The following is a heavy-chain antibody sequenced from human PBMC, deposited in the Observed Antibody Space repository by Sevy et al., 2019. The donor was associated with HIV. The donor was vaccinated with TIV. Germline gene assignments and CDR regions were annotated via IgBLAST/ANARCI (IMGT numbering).Heavy chain of an antibody. CDR1: GFTFSSFE. CDR2: IRQDGSEK. Sequence: GGSLRLSCVASGFTFSSFEMNWVRQAPGKGLEWVANIRQDGSEKYDVHFVKGRFTISRDNAENSLYLQMNSLRAEDTAVYYCAREGSYGDHDYQYYYGMDVWGQGTTVTVSS. V-gene: IGHV3-7*01. CDR3: AREGSYGDHDYQYYYGMDV. J-gene: IGHJ6*02. D-gene: IGHD4-17*01.